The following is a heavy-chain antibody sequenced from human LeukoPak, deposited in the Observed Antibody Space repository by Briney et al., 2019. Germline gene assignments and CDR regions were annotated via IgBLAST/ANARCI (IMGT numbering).Heavy chain of an antibody. CDR1: GYTFTSQG. CDR2: INPNSGGT. V-gene: IGHV1-2*02. Sequence: ASVKVSCKASGYTFTSQGISWVRQAPGQGLEWMGWINPNSGGTNYAQKFQGRVTMTRDASISTAYMELSRLRSDDTAVYYCARVAPVDTSCYDCFDYWGQGTLVTVSS. D-gene: IGHD2-2*01. J-gene: IGHJ4*02. CDR3: ARVAPVDTSCYDCFDY.